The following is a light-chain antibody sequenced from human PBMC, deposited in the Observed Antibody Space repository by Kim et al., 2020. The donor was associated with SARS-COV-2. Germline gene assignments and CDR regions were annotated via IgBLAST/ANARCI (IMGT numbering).Light chain of an antibody. J-gene: IGKJ1*01. Sequence: LSGYVGDSFTINGRGRQSISGWLAWYQQKPGKAPKRLIYDASSLESGVPSRFSGNGSGTEFTLTISSLQPDDFATYYCQQYNGYTFGKGAKVDIK. CDR1: QSISGW. V-gene: IGKV1-5*01. CDR2: DAS. CDR3: QQYNGYT.